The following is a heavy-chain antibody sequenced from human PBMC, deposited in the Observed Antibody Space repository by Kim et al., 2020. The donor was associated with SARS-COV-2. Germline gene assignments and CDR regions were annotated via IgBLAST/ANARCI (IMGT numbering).Heavy chain of an antibody. J-gene: IGHJ4*02. Sequence: QKFQGRVTITADESTSTAYMELSSLRSEDTAVYYCASSRVTMIVVTRFDYWGQGTLVTVSS. CDR3: ASSRVTMIVVTRFDY. D-gene: IGHD3-22*01. V-gene: IGHV1-69*01.